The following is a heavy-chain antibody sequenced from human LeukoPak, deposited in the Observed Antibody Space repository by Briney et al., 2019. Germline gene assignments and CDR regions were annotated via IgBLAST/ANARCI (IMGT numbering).Heavy chain of an antibody. D-gene: IGHD2-2*01. CDR3: ARDPKSQLLLDY. Sequence: ASVKASCESSGFTFTDEYIHWVRQAPGQGLEWMGWINPYSGAINYAQKFQGRVTLTRDTSISTAYMELSRLTSGDTAVYYCARDPKSQLLLDYWGQGTLVTVSS. CDR1: GFTFTDEY. J-gene: IGHJ4*02. CDR2: INPYSGAI. V-gene: IGHV1-2*02.